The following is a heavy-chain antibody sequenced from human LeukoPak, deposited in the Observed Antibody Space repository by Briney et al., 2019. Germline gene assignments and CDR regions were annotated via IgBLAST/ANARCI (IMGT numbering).Heavy chain of an antibody. CDR2: IDPSDSYT. Sequence: GASLKISCKGSGSSFTSYWISWVRQMPGKGLEWMGRIDPSDSYTNYSPSFQGHVTISADKSISTAYLQWSSLKASDTAMYYCVGAVAVGPGDHAGYWGQGTLVTVSS. D-gene: IGHD6-19*01. CDR3: VGAVAVGPGDHAGY. V-gene: IGHV5-10-1*01. J-gene: IGHJ4*02. CDR1: GSSFTSYW.